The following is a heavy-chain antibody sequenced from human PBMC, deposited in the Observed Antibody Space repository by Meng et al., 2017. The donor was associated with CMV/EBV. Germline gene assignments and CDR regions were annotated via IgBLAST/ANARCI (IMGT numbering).Heavy chain of an antibody. CDR2: INPNSGGT. D-gene: IGHD6-19*01. V-gene: IGHV1-2*02. CDR3: AREDVVAGTVAFDI. CDR1: GYTFTGYY. J-gene: IGHJ3*02. Sequence: ASVKVSCKASGYTFTGYYMHWVRQAPGQGLEWMGWINPNSGGTNYAQKFQGRVTMTRDTSISTAYMELSRLRSDDTAVYYCAREDVVAGTVAFDIWGPGTMVTVSS.